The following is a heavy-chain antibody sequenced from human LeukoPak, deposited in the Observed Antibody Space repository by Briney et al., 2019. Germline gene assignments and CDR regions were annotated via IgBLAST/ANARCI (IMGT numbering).Heavy chain of an antibody. V-gene: IGHV3-74*03. D-gene: IGHD1-26*01. CDR2: ITDDATT. J-gene: IGHJ4*02. Sequence: GGSLTLSCPATGFTFSNAWMHWLRPAPGTGLVWVSRITDDATTTYADSVRGRFTISRDNAKNILYLQMNSLRVEDTAVYYCVRDRVGPDYWGQGTLVTVSS. CDR3: VRDRVGPDY. CDR1: GFTFSNAW.